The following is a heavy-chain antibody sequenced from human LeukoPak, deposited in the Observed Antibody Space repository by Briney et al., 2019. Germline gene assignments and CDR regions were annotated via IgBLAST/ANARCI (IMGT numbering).Heavy chain of an antibody. CDR1: GYSFASYW. D-gene: IGHD6-6*01. CDR3: ARTNMPAREGTYFDY. Sequence: GESLKISCKGSGYSFASYWIAWVRQMPGKGLEWMGIIYPGDSDTRYSPSFQGQVTISADKSISTAYLQWSSLKASDTAIYYCARTNMPAREGTYFDYWGQGTLVTVSS. J-gene: IGHJ4*02. V-gene: IGHV5-51*01. CDR2: IYPGDSDT.